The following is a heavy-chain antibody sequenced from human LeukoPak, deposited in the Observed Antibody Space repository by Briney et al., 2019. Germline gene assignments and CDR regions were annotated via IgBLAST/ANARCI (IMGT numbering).Heavy chain of an antibody. CDR2: IYYSGST. Sequence: EPSETLSLTCTVSGGSISSYYWSWIRQPPGKGLEWIGYIYYSGSTNYNPSLKSRVTISVDTSKNQFSLKLNSVTAADTAAYYCARDPRGGTSRDNWFDPWGQGTLVTVSS. D-gene: IGHD1-1*01. CDR1: GGSISSYY. J-gene: IGHJ5*02. V-gene: IGHV4-59*01. CDR3: ARDPRGGTSRDNWFDP.